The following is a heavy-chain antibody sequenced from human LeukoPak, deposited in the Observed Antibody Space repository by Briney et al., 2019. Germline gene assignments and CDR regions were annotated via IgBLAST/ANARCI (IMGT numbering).Heavy chain of an antibody. J-gene: IGHJ1*01. Sequence: SETLSLTCTVSGGSVSSGSYYWSWIRQPPGKGLEWIGEINHSGSTNYNPSLKSRVTISVDTSKNQFSLKLSSVTAADTAVYYCARASPSHYGKAYFQHWGQGTLVTVSS. CDR2: INHSGST. CDR1: GGSVSSGSYY. V-gene: IGHV4-39*07. D-gene: IGHD4-17*01. CDR3: ARASPSHYGKAYFQH.